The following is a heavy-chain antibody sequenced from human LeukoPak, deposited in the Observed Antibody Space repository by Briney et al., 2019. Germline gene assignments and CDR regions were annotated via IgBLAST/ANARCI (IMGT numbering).Heavy chain of an antibody. CDR2: MNPNSGNT. V-gene: IGHV1-8*01. J-gene: IGHJ4*02. CDR3: ARRPYKYYDILTGYYRSEFEY. D-gene: IGHD3-9*01. Sequence: ASVKVSCKASGYTFTSYDINWVRQATGQGLEWMGWMNPNSGNTGYAQKFQGRVTVTGNTSTSTAYMELSGLRSEDTAVYFCARRPYKYYDILTGYYRSEFEYWGQGTLVTVSS. CDR1: GYTFTSYD.